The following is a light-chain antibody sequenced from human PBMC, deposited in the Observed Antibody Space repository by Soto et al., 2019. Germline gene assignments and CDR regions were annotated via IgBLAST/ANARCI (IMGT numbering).Light chain of an antibody. J-gene: IGKJ5*01. V-gene: IGKV3-20*01. CDR2: GAS. CDR1: QSVGGSS. Sequence: PGERATVSCSASQSVGGSSLAWYQQRPGRAPRLLIYGASTRAAGIPDRFSGSGSGTDFTLTITRLEPEDSAVYFCQQYTGPPTTFGQGTRLEIK. CDR3: QQYTGPPTT.